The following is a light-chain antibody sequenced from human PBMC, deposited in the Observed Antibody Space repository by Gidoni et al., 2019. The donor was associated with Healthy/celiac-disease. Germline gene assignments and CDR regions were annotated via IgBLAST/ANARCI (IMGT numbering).Light chain of an antibody. CDR3: QQYNNWPKT. CDR1: QSVSSN. V-gene: IGKV3-15*01. Sequence: EIVMTQSPATLSVSPGERATLSCRASQSVSSNLAWYQQKPGQAPSLLIYGASTRATGIPARFSGSGSGTEFTLAISSLQSEDFAVYYCQQYNNWPKTCGQGTKVEIK. CDR2: GAS. J-gene: IGKJ1*01.